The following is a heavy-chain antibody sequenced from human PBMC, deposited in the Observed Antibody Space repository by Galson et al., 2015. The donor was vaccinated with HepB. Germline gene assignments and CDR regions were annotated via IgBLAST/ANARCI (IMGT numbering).Heavy chain of an antibody. CDR2: IIPIFGTA. J-gene: IGHJ4*02. D-gene: IGHD5-24*01. CDR3: ARMGRWLQLLSYFDY. V-gene: IGHV1-69*13. CDR1: GGTFSSYA. Sequence: SVKVSCKASGGTFSSYAISWVRQAPGQGLEWMGGIIPIFGTANYAQKFQGRVTITADESTSTAYMELSSLRSEDTAVYYCARMGRWLQLLSYFDYWGQGTLVTVSS.